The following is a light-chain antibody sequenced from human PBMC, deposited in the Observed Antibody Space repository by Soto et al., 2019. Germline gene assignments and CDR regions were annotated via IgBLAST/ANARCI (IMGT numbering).Light chain of an antibody. J-gene: IGKJ1*01. V-gene: IGKV1-5*01. CDR3: QQYNSFSWT. CDR1: QSTSTG. Sequence: DIQMTQSPSILSASVGDRVTITCRASQSTSTGLAWYQQKPGKAPKPLIYDASSLESGVPSRFSGSGSGIEFTLTISSLQPDDFATYYCQQYNSFSWTFGQGTKVEIK. CDR2: DAS.